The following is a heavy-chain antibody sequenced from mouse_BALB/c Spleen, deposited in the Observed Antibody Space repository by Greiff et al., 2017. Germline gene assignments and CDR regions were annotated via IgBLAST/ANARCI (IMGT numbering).Heavy chain of an antibody. J-gene: IGHJ2*01. CDR1: GYTFPDYE. D-gene: IGHD2-2*01. Sequence: QVQLQQSGAELVRPGASVTLSCKASGYTFPDYEMHWVKQTPVHGLEWIGAIDPETGGTAYNQKFKGKATLTADKSSSTAYMELRSLTSEDSAVYYCTREDWLRRFDYGGQGTTLTVSS. CDR3: TREDWLRRFDY. V-gene: IGHV1-15*01. CDR2: IDPETGGT.